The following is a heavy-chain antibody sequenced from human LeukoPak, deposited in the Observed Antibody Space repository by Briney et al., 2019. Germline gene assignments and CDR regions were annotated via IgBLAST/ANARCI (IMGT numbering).Heavy chain of an antibody. V-gene: IGHV1-18*01. Sequence: ASVKVSCKASGYTFTSYGISWVRQAPGQGLEWMGWISAYNGNTNYAQKLQGRVTMTTDTSTSTAYMELRSPRSDDTAVYYCARDRQSELIAAVIGWFDPWGQGTLVTVSS. J-gene: IGHJ5*02. CDR1: GYTFTSYG. CDR3: ARDRQSELIAAVIGWFDP. CDR2: ISAYNGNT. D-gene: IGHD6-13*01.